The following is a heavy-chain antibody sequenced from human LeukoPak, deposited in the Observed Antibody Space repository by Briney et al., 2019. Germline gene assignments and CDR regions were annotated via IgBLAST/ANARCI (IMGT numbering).Heavy chain of an antibody. J-gene: IGHJ4*02. CDR1: GYTLTELS. D-gene: IGHD1-26*01. CDR3: ARDLNSGSPS. V-gene: IGHV1-24*01. Sequence: ASGKVCCKVSGYTLTELSIHWVRQAPGKGLEWRGGFDPEDGETIYAQKFQGRVTMTEDTSTDTAYMELSSLRSEDTAVYYCARDLNSGSPSWGQGTMVTVSS. CDR2: FDPEDGET.